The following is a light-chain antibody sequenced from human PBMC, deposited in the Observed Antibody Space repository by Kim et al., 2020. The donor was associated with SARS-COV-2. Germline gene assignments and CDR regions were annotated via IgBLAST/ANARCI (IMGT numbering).Light chain of an antibody. CDR2: EDD. Sequence: NFMLTQPHSVSESPGKTVTISCTRISGNIGGNYVQWYQQRPPSDPATVIYEDDQRPSAVPVRFSGSIDTSSNSASLAISEVKTEDEAVYYCQSFDTTTVVFGGGTQLTVL. J-gene: IGLJ2*01. V-gene: IGLV6-57*03. CDR3: QSFDTTTVV. CDR1: SGNIGGNY.